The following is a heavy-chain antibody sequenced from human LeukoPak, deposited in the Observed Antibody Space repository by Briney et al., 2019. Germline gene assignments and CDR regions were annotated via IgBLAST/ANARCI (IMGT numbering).Heavy chain of an antibody. D-gene: IGHD2-15*01. CDR3: ATWTSYSYYYYGMDV. J-gene: IGHJ6*02. CDR2: FDPEDGET. V-gene: IGHV1-24*01. CDR1: GYTFTSYG. Sequence: ASVKVSCKASGYTFTSYGISWVRQAPGQGLEWMGGFDPEDGETIYAQKFQGRVTMTEDTSTDTAYMELSSLRSEDTAVYYCATWTSYSYYYYGMDVWGQGTTVTVSS.